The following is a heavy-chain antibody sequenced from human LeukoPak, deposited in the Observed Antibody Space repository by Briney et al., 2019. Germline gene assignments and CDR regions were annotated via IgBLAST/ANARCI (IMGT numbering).Heavy chain of an antibody. CDR2: ISWNSGSI. J-gene: IGHJ4*02. D-gene: IGHD4-17*01. CDR3: AKDIRRVVY. V-gene: IGHV3-9*01. Sequence: PPGGSLRLSCAASGFTFDDYAMRWVRQAPGKGLEWVSGISWNSGSIGYADSVKGRFTISRDNAKNSLYLQMNSLRAEDTALYYCAKDIRRVVYWGQGTLVTVSS. CDR1: GFTFDDYA.